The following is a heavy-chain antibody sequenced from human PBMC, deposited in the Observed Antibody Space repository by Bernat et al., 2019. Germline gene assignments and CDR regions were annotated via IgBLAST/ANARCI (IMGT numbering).Heavy chain of an antibody. CDR1: GFTFSSYA. V-gene: IGHV3-30-3*01. J-gene: IGHJ4*02. Sequence: QVQLVESGGGVVQPGRSLRLFCAASGFTFSSYAMHWVRQAPGKGLEWVAVISYDGSNKYYADSVKGRFTISRDNSKNTLYLQMNSLRAEDTAVYYCARVGYSGYDPRYYFDYWGQGTLVTVSS. CDR2: ISYDGSNK. CDR3: ARVGYSGYDPRYYFDY. D-gene: IGHD5-12*01.